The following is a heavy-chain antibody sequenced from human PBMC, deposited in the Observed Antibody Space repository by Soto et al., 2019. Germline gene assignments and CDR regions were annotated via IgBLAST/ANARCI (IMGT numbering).Heavy chain of an antibody. V-gene: IGHV4-59*01. CDR3: ARAAAAGTWNYYYYYGMDV. CDR1: GGSISSYY. CDR2: IYYSGST. J-gene: IGHJ6*02. D-gene: IGHD6-13*01. Sequence: PSETLSLTCTVSGGSISSYYWSWIRQPPGKGLEWIGYIYYSGSTNYNPSLKSRVTISVDTSKNQFSLKLSSVTAADTAVYYCARAAAAGTWNYYYYYGMDVWGQGTTVTASS.